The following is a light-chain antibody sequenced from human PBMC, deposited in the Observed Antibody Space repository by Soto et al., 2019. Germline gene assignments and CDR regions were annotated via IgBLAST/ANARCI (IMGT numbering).Light chain of an antibody. CDR3: QQSNSFPLT. Sequence: ALQLTQSPSSLSASVGDRVTITCRASQGVSSALAWYQQKPGTPPKLLIYDASSLESGVPSRFSGSGSGTDFTLTISSLQPADFATYYCQQSNSFPLTFGGGTKVEIK. CDR2: DAS. CDR1: QGVSSA. V-gene: IGKV1-13*02. J-gene: IGKJ4*01.